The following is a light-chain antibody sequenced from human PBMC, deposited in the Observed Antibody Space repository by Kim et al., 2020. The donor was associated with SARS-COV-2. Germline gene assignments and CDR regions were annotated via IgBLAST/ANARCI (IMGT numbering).Light chain of an antibody. V-gene: IGLV2-23*01. Sequence: GQSVTISCTGTSSDIGSYNLVSWYQQYPGKAPKLMIYDSSERPSGVSNRFSGSKSGNTASLAISGLQAEDEADYYCCSYAGSFTWVFGGGTQLTVL. J-gene: IGLJ3*02. CDR2: DSS. CDR1: SSDIGSYNL. CDR3: CSYAGSFTWV.